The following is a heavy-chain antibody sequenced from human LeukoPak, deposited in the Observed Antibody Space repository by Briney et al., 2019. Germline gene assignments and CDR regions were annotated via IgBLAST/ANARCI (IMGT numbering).Heavy chain of an antibody. CDR3: ARGNHYYGSGSYYNDAFDI. J-gene: IGHJ3*02. V-gene: IGHV4-59*01. D-gene: IGHD3-10*01. CDR1: GGSISSYY. CDR2: IYYSGST. Sequence: PSETLSLTCTVSGGSISSYYWSWIRQPPGKGLEWIGYIYYSGSTNYNPSLKSRVTISVDTSKNQFSLKLSSVTAADTAVYYCARGNHYYGSGSYYNDAFDIWGQGTMVTVSS.